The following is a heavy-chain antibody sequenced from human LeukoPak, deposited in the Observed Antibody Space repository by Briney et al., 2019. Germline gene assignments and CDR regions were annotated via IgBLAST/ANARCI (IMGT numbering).Heavy chain of an antibody. J-gene: IGHJ3*02. D-gene: IGHD4-17*01. CDR2: ISGSGGST. V-gene: IGHV3-23*01. CDR3: ANTDGYGDYLGAFDI. CDR1: GFTFSSYA. Sequence: GGSLRFSCAASGFTFSSYAMSWVRQAPGKGLEWVSAISGSGGSTYYADSVKGRFTISRDNSKNTLYLQMNSLGAEDTAVYYCANTDGYGDYLGAFDIWGQGTMVTVSS.